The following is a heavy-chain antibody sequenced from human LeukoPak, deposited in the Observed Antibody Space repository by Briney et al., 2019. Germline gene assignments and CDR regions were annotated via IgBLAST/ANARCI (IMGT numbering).Heavy chain of an antibody. CDR2: ISGSGGST. CDR1: GFSFSRYG. J-gene: IGHJ4*02. D-gene: IGHD3-16*01. CDR3: AKDDIPYDYVWGSYSPRARPDY. Sequence: GGSLRLSCAASGFSFSRYGMHWVRQAPGKGLEWVSAISGSGGSTYYADSVKGRFTISRDNSKNTLYLQMNSLRAEDTAVYYCAKDDIPYDYVWGSYSPRARPDYWGQGTLVTVSS. V-gene: IGHV3-23*01.